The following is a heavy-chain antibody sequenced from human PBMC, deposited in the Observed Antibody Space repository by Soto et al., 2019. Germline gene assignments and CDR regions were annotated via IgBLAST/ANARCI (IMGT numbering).Heavy chain of an antibody. V-gene: IGHV3-33*01. CDR2: IWYDGSNK. J-gene: IGHJ4*02. D-gene: IGHD3-16*02. CDR3: ARDWTTIGGVISYYFDY. Sequence: QVQLVESGGGVVQPGRSLRLSCAASGFTFSSYGMHWVRQAPGKGLEWVAVIWYDGSNKYYADSVKGRFTISRDNSKNTLYLQMNSLRAEDTAVYYCARDWTTIGGVISYYFDYWGQGTLVTVSS. CDR1: GFTFSSYG.